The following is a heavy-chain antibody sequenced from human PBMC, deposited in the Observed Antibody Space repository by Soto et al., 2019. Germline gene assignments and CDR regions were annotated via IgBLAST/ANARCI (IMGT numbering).Heavy chain of an antibody. CDR2: IYQSGST. J-gene: IGHJ4*02. CDR3: ARDTHWGLGD. Sequence: QVQLQESGPGLVKPSETLSLTCAVSGDSISTNNWWSWVRQPPGKGLEWIGEIYQSGSTNYNPSLKSRVTISADRSKNQLSLRLNSVTAADTAVYFCARDTHWGLGDWGQGTLVIVSS. V-gene: IGHV4-4*02. CDR1: GDSISTNNW. D-gene: IGHD7-27*01.